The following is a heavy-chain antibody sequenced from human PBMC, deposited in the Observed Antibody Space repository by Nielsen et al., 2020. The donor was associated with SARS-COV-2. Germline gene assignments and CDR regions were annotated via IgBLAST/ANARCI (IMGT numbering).Heavy chain of an antibody. CDR3: ARGAYWFLEWFSYYYYMDV. V-gene: IGHV4-30-4*01. CDR1: GGSISSGDYY. D-gene: IGHD3-3*01. Sequence: SETLFLTCTVSGGSISSGDYYWSWIRQPPGKGLEWIGYIYYSGSTYYNPSLKSRVTISVDTSKNQFSLKLSSVTAADTAVYYCARGAYWFLEWFSYYYYMDVWGKGTTVTVSS. J-gene: IGHJ6*03. CDR2: IYYSGST.